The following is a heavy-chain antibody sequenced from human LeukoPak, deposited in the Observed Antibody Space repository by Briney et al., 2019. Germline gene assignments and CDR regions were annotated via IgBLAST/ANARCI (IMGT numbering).Heavy chain of an antibody. Sequence: GGSLRLSCAASGFTFSYAWMNWVRQAPGKGLEWVGRIKRKTDGGTTDYAAPVKGRFRISRDDSKNTLYLQMNSLKTEDTAVYYCTTDSSGWRFDYWGQGTLVTVSS. D-gene: IGHD6-19*01. J-gene: IGHJ4*02. CDR2: IKRKTDGGTT. V-gene: IGHV3-15*01. CDR1: GFTFSYAW. CDR3: TTDSSGWRFDY.